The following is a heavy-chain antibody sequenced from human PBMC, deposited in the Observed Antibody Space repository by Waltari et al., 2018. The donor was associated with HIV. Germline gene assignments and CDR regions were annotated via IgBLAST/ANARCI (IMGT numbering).Heavy chain of an antibody. Sequence: QVQLQESGPGLVKPSGTLALTCAVSGGSISSSNWWSWVRKPPGKGLEWIGEVYPSGNTNYNPSLKSRVTISLDKSKNQFSLKLSSVTAADTAIYHCARDRAIVIVPAARSAFDIWGQGTMVTVSS. CDR2: VYPSGNT. D-gene: IGHD2-2*01. V-gene: IGHV4-4*02. CDR1: GGSISSSNW. J-gene: IGHJ3*02. CDR3: ARDRAIVIVPAARSAFDI.